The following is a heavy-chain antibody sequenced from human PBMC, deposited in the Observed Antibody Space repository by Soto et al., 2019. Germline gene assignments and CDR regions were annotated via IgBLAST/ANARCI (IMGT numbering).Heavy chain of an antibody. CDR1: GGTFSSYA. CDR2: IIPSFNKV. J-gene: IGHJ6*02. V-gene: IGHV1-69*06. CDR3: ARSTIFGVIIGPMDV. Sequence: QVQLVQSGAEVRKPGSSVKVSCMASGGTFSSYAVTWVRHAPGQGLEWMATIIPSFNKVNYAQKFQDRVTIIADKSTSIAYMELSSVRAEDTALYYCARSTIFGVIIGPMDVWGQGTTVTVSS. D-gene: IGHD3-3*01.